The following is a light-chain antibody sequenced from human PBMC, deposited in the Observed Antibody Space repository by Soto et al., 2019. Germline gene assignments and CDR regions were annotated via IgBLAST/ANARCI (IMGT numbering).Light chain of an antibody. Sequence: EIVLTQSPGTLSLSPGERATLSCRASQSVSTSSLAWHQQRAGQAPRLLIYGASSRAAGIAARFSGSGAGTDFSLTISRLEPEDFAVYYCQQYGSSPLTFGGGTKVEIK. CDR3: QQYGSSPLT. CDR1: QSVSTSS. CDR2: GAS. J-gene: IGKJ4*01. V-gene: IGKV3-20*01.